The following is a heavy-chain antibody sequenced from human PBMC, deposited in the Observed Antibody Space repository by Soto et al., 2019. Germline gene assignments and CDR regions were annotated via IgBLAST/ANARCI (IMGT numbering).Heavy chain of an antibody. Sequence: VVSVKVSCKTSGYTFTNHGINWVRQAPGQGLEWMGWINPYNANTIYAQKLQGRVTMTTDTSTSAASMDLRCLTSDHTAVYYCARDRVAGIWGDAFDTWGQGTMVAVSS. V-gene: IGHV1-18*04. J-gene: IGHJ3*02. CDR3: ARDRVAGIWGDAFDT. D-gene: IGHD3-16*01. CDR1: GYTFTNHG. CDR2: INPYNANT.